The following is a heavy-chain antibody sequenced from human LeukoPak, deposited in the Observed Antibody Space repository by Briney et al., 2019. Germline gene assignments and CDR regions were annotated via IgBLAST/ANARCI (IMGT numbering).Heavy chain of an antibody. CDR2: ISSSSSYI. CDR1: GFTFSSYS. D-gene: IGHD1-26*01. Sequence: GGSLRLSCAASGFTFSSYSMNWVRQAPGKGLEWVSSISSSSSYIYYADSVKVRFTISRDNAKNSLYLQMNSLRAEDTAVYYCASGTGSADYWGQGTLVTVSS. J-gene: IGHJ4*02. V-gene: IGHV3-21*01. CDR3: ASGTGSADY.